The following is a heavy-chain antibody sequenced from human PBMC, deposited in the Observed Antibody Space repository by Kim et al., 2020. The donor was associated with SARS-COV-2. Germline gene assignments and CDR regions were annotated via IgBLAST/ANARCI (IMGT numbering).Heavy chain of an antibody. V-gene: IGHV3-11*01. CDR3: ATVPAARY. J-gene: IGHJ4*02. CDR2: GSTL. D-gene: IGHD2-2*01. Sequence: GSTLYDAAAGIGLFTISRDHAKNSLYLQMNSLRAEDTAVYYCATVPAARYWGQGTLVTVSS.